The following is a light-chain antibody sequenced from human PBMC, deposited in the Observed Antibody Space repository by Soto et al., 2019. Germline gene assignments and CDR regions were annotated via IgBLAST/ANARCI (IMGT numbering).Light chain of an antibody. Sequence: DIQMAQSPSTLSASVGDRVTITCRASQNIDSWLAWYQHKPGKAAKVLIYDASSLETGVPSRFSGSGSGTEFSLTISSLRPYDFATYYCQQYDTYPLTFGQGTKVEIK. V-gene: IGKV1-5*01. CDR1: QNIDSW. J-gene: IGKJ1*01. CDR3: QQYDTYPLT. CDR2: DAS.